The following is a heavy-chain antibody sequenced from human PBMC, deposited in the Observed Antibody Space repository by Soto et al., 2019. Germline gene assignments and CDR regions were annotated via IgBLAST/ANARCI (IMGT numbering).Heavy chain of an antibody. CDR1: GYTFTSYG. D-gene: IGHD3-10*01. Sequence: GASVKVSCKASGYTFTSYGISWVRQAPGQGLEWMGWISAYNGNTNYAQKLQGRVTMTTDTSTSTAYMELSSLRSEDMAVYYCARDAKTKLLWFGELFKFWGQGTLVTVSS. J-gene: IGHJ4*02. V-gene: IGHV1-18*03. CDR2: ISAYNGNT. CDR3: ARDAKTKLLWFGELFKF.